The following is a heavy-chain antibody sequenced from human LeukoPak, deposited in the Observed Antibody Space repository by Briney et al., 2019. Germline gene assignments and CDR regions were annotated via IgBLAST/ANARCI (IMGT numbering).Heavy chain of an antibody. V-gene: IGHV3-23*01. CDR1: GFTFSIYA. CDR3: ARAEYGRNVNYYYYCMDV. Sequence: PGGSLRLSCAASGFTFSIYAMSWVRQAPGKGLEWVSAISGSGGSTYYADSVKGRFTISRDNSKNSLYLQMNSLRAEDTAVYYCARAEYGRNVNYYYYCMDVWGKGTTVTVSS. D-gene: IGHD4-23*01. CDR2: ISGSGGST. J-gene: IGHJ6*03.